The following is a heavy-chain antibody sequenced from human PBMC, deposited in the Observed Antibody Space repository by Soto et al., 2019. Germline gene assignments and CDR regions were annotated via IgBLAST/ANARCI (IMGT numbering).Heavy chain of an antibody. V-gene: IGHV5-10-1*01. CDR2: IDPSDSYT. D-gene: IGHD2-21*02. Sequence: ESLKISCKGSGYSFTSYWISWVRQMPGKGLEWMGRIDPSDSYTNYSPSFQGHVTISADKSISTAYLQWSSLKASDTAMYYCARHPHTVVVTAHRGTYGMDVWGQGTTVTVSS. CDR1: GYSFTSYW. CDR3: ARHPHTVVVTAHRGTYGMDV. J-gene: IGHJ6*02.